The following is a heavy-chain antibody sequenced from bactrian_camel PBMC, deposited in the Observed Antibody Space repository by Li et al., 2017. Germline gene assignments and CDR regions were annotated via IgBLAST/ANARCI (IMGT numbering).Heavy chain of an antibody. CDR1: EDTLGLGSKC. J-gene: IGHJ6*01. V-gene: IGHV3S55*01. D-gene: IGHD3*01. Sequence: VQLVESGGGSVQAGGSLRLSCAASEDTLGLGSKCMAWVRQAPGKEREGVATITKLEDIFYQNSVKGRFIITRDNAEDTLYLQMNNLKPEDTGVYYCATDAADAKWTGCHPSRTYFDHWGRGTQVT. CDR3: ATDAADAKWTGCHPSRTYFDH. CDR2: ITKLEDI.